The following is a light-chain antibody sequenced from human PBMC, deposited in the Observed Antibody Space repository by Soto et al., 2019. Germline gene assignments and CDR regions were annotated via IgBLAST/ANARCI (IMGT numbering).Light chain of an antibody. Sequence: QSALTQPASVSGSPGQSITISCTGTSSDVGYYNYVSWYQQHPGKAPKLMIYEVSNRPSGVSNRFSGSQSGNTASLTISGLQAEDEANYYCSSYTTSNTPLYVFGTGTKLTVL. V-gene: IGLV2-14*01. CDR3: SSYTTSNTPLYV. CDR2: EVS. J-gene: IGLJ1*01. CDR1: SSDVGYYNY.